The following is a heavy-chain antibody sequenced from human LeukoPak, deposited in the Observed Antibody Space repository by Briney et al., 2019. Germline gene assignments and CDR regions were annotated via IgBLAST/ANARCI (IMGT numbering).Heavy chain of an antibody. CDR1: GFTFSSYR. D-gene: IGHD3-9*01. Sequence: GGSLRLSCAASGFTFSSYRMNWVRQAPGKGLEWVSSISSSSSYIYYADSVKGRFTISRDNAKNSLYLQMNSLRAEDTAVYYCARGLRYFDWLLMARRFDPWGQGTLVTVSS. V-gene: IGHV3-21*01. J-gene: IGHJ5*02. CDR3: ARGLRYFDWLLMARRFDP. CDR2: ISSSSSYI.